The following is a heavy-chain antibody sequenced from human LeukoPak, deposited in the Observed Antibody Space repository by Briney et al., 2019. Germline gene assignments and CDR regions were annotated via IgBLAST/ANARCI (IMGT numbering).Heavy chain of an antibody. Sequence: GGSLRLSCAASGFTFSSYSMNWVRQGPGKGLEWVSSISSSSSYIYYADSVKGRFTISRDNAKNSLYLQMNSLRAEDTALYYCARDRGVDTAMVNWFDPWGQGTLVTVSS. V-gene: IGHV3-21*04. CDR3: ARDRGVDTAMVNWFDP. J-gene: IGHJ5*02. CDR1: GFTFSSYS. D-gene: IGHD5-18*01. CDR2: ISSSSSYI.